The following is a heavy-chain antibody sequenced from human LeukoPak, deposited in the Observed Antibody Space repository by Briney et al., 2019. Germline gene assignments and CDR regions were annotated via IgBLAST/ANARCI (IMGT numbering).Heavy chain of an antibody. CDR1: GDSISSSSHH. J-gene: IGHJ4*02. Sequence: SETLSLTCTVSGDSISSSSHHWGWIRQSPGKGLEWIGSIYYGRTTYCNPSLNNRVSISVVTSKNQFSLQLNSMSAADTAVYYCVRHDGRGGATMGALDSWGQGSLVTVSS. D-gene: IGHD4/OR15-4a*01. V-gene: IGHV4-39*01. CDR3: VRHDGRGGATMGALDS. CDR2: IYYGRTT.